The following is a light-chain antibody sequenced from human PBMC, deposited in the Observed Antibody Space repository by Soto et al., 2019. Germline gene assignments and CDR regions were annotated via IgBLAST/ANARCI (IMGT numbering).Light chain of an antibody. Sequence: AIQLTQSPSSLSASVGDRATITCRASQGISSALARYQQKPGKAPKLLIYDASSLESGVPSRFSGSGSGTDFTLTISSLQPEDFATYYCQQFNSYPLTFGGGTKVEIK. J-gene: IGKJ4*01. CDR2: DAS. CDR3: QQFNSYPLT. CDR1: QGISSA. V-gene: IGKV1-13*02.